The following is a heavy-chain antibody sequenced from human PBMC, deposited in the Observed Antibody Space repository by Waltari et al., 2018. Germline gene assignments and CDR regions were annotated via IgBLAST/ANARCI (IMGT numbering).Heavy chain of an antibody. V-gene: IGHV4-39*01. D-gene: IGHD2-21*02. J-gene: IGHJ4*02. CDR2: IYNSAIT. CDR3: ARSLGDPDYFDY. CDR1: GGSILSSNYY. Sequence: QLQMQESGPGLVKPSETLSLTCTVSGGSILSSNYYWCWIRQPPGKGLEWIGSIYNSAITYYNPSLKSRVTISVDTSKHQFSLRLSSVTAADTAVYYCARSLGDPDYFDYWGQGTLVTVSS.